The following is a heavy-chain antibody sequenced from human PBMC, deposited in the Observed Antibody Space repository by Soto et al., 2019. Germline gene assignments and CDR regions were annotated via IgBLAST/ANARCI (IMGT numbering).Heavy chain of an antibody. CDR3: ARDQFGITGTTD. CDR1: GFTFSSHW. D-gene: IGHD1-7*01. J-gene: IGHJ4*02. V-gene: IGHV3-7*01. CDR2: IKQDGSEK. Sequence: GSLRLSWAASGFTFSSHWMSWVRLAPGEGLEWVANIKQDGSEKYYVDSVKGRFTISRDNSKNSLYLQMNSLRAEDTAVYYCARDQFGITGTTDWGQGTLVTVSS.